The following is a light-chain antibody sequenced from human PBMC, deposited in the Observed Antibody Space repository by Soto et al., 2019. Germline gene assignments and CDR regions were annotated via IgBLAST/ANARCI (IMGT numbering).Light chain of an antibody. V-gene: IGKV3-11*01. Sequence: EILLTQSPATLSLSPGERATLSCRASQSVSSYLAWYQQKPGQAPRFLIYDASNRATGIPARFSGSGSGTDFTLTISSLEPEDFAVYYCQQRSNWLTFGGGTKVDIK. CDR2: DAS. CDR3: QQRSNWLT. J-gene: IGKJ4*01. CDR1: QSVSSY.